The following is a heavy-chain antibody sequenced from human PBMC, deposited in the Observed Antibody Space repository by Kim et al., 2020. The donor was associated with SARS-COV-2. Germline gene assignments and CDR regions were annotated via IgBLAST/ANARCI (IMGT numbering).Heavy chain of an antibody. V-gene: IGHV3-30*18. J-gene: IGHJ5*02. CDR3: VKDGMVPGYDFWPSRGWCDP. CDR2: ISLDGSHK. CDR1: GFTFSSYG. D-gene: IGHD3-3*01. Sequence: GGSLRLSCAASGFTFSSYGMHWVRQAPGKGLEWVAVISLDGSHKYYADSVKGRFTISRDNSKNTLYLQMNSLRVEDTAIFYCVKDGMVPGYDFWPSRGWCDPGGQGTLVTVSS.